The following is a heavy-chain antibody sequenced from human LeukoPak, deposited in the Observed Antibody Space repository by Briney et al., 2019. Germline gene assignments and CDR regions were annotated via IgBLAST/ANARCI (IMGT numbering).Heavy chain of an antibody. Sequence: PGGSLRLSCAASGFTVSSNYMNWVRQAPGKGLEWVSSISSSSSYIYYADSVKGRFTISRDNAKNSLYLQMNSLRAEDTAVYYCARGGYQLPDNYFDYWGQGTLVTVSS. D-gene: IGHD2-2*01. CDR3: ARGGYQLPDNYFDY. CDR1: GFTVSSNY. CDR2: ISSSSSYI. V-gene: IGHV3-21*01. J-gene: IGHJ4*02.